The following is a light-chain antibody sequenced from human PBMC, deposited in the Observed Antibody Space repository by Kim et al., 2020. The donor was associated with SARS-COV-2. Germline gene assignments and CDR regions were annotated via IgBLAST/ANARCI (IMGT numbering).Light chain of an antibody. Sequence: ASVGERVTITCRASQSISSYLNWYQQKPGKAPKLLIYAASSLQSGVPSRFSGSGSGTDFTLTISSLQPEDFATYYCQQSYSTLRTFGQGTKVDIK. CDR2: AAS. V-gene: IGKV1-39*01. CDR3: QQSYSTLRT. J-gene: IGKJ1*01. CDR1: QSISSY.